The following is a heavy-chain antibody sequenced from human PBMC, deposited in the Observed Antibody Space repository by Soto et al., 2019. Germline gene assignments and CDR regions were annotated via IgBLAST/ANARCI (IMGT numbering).Heavy chain of an antibody. Sequence: PSETLSLTCAVYGGSFSGYYWSWIRQPPGKGLEWFGEINHSGSTNYIPSLKSRVTISVDTSKNLFSLKLSSVTAADTAVYYCARIDCGGDCYKTPDNWFDPWGQGTLVTVSS. CDR2: INHSGST. CDR3: ARIDCGGDCYKTPDNWFDP. CDR1: GGSFSGYY. J-gene: IGHJ5*02. D-gene: IGHD2-21*02. V-gene: IGHV4-34*01.